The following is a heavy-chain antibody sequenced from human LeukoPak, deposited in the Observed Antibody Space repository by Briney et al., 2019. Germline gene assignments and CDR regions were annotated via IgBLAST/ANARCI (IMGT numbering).Heavy chain of an antibody. V-gene: IGHV4-34*01. CDR2: INHSGST. CDR1: GGSFSGYY. J-gene: IGHJ4*02. CDR3: ARGRYCSGGSCYFPFDY. D-gene: IGHD2-15*01. Sequence: SETLSLTYAVYGGSFSGYYWSWIRQPPGKGLEWIGEINHSGSTNYNPSLTSRVTISIDTSKNQFSLKLSSVTAADTAVYYCARGRYCSGGSCYFPFDYWGQGTLVTVSS.